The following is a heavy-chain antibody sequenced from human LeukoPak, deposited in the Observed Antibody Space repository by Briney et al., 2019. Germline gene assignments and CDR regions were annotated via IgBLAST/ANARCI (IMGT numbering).Heavy chain of an antibody. CDR1: ANTLTDYY. D-gene: IGHD1-1*01. CDR3: ARKRPANFVFDL. Sequence: GATVKISCKASANTLTDYYIHWIKQAPGKGLEWMGRVDPEDEEAIYAENFQGRVTITADTSTDTSYMDLSSLTSEDTDLYFCARKRPANFVFDLWGQGTLVTVAS. CDR2: VDPEDEEA. J-gene: IGHJ4*02. V-gene: IGHV1-69-2*01.